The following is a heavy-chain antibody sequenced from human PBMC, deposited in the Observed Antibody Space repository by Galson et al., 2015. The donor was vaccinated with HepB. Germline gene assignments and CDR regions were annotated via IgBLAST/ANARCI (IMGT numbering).Heavy chain of an antibody. CDR3: AKVRIWLDDAFEI. D-gene: IGHD5-24*01. V-gene: IGHV3-23*01. CDR2: ISGSGGST. CDR1: GFTFSSYA. J-gene: IGHJ3*02. Sequence: SLRLSCAASGFTFSSYAMSWVRQAPGKGLEWVSAISGSGGSTYYADSVKGRFTISRDNSKNTLYLQMNSLRAEDTAVYYCAKVRIWLDDAFEIWGQGTMVTVSS.